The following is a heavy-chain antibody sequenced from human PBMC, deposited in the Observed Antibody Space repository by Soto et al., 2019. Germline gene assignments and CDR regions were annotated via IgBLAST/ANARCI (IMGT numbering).Heavy chain of an antibody. CDR1: GGTFSSYA. CDR2: IIPIFGTA. D-gene: IGHD1-26*01. V-gene: IGHV1-69*12. Sequence: QVQLVQSGAEVKKPGSSVKVSCKASGGTFSSYAISWVRQAPGQGLEWMGGIIPIFGTANYAQKFQGRVTITADESTRTAYVDLSSLRAEATAVYYCARDRIVAAYPTGNDAFDIWGQGTMVTVSS. J-gene: IGHJ3*02. CDR3: ARDRIVAAYPTGNDAFDI.